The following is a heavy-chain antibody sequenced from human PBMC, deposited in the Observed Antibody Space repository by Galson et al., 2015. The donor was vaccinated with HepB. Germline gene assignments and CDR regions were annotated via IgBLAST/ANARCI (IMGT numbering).Heavy chain of an antibody. Sequence: SVKVSCKASGYTFTGYYMHWVRQAPGQGLEWMGWINPNSGGTNYAQKFQGWVTMTRDTSISTAYMELSRLRSDDTAVYYCARELSNYYDSSGYHDAFDIWGQGTMVTVSS. V-gene: IGHV1-2*04. D-gene: IGHD3-22*01. CDR1: GYTFTGYY. CDR2: INPNSGGT. CDR3: ARELSNYYDSSGYHDAFDI. J-gene: IGHJ3*02.